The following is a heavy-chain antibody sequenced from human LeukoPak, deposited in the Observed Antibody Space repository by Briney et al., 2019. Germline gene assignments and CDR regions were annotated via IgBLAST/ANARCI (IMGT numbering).Heavy chain of an antibody. CDR3: ARGRGQLRFLEWLGYFDY. D-gene: IGHD3-3*01. V-gene: IGHV4-61*02. CDR2: IYTSGST. CDR1: GGSISSGSYY. Sequence: PSQTLSLTCTVSGGSISSGSYYWSWIRQPAGKGLVWIGRIYTSGSTNYNPSLKSRVTISVDTSKNQFSLKLSSVTAADTAVYYCARGRGQLRFLEWLGYFDYWGQGTLVTVSS. J-gene: IGHJ4*02.